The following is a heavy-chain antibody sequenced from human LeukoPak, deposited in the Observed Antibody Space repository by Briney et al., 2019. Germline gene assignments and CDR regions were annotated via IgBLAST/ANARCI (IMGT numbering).Heavy chain of an antibody. CDR2: ISYTGNT. D-gene: IGHD5-12*01. V-gene: IGHV4-59*01. CDR3: ARADSGYDHFDY. J-gene: IGHJ4*02. CDR1: GGSIRSYF. Sequence: PSETLSLTCAVSGGSIRSYFWSWMRQPPGKGLEWIGYISYTGNTNSNPSLNSRVTISVDTSKNQFSLKLTSVTAADTAVHFCARADSGYDHFDYWGQGTLVTVSS.